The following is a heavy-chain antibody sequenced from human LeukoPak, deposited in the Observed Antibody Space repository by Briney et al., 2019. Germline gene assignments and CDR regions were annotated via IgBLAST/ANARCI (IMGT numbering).Heavy chain of an antibody. D-gene: IGHD6-13*01. CDR1: GFTFSSYA. Sequence: GSLRLSCAASGFTFSSYAMSWVRQAPGKGLEWIGEINNSGGTNYNPSLKSRVTISVDTSNSQFSLKLSSVTAADTAVYYCARGGIAAAGDYWGQGTLVTVSS. CDR3: ARGGIAAAGDY. CDR2: INNSGGT. V-gene: IGHV4-34*01. J-gene: IGHJ4*02.